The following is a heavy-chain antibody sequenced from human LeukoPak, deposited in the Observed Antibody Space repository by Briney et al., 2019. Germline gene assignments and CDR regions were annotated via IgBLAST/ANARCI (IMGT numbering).Heavy chain of an antibody. CDR3: AKYGGHPLPHYYLDY. V-gene: IGHV3-23*01. J-gene: IGHJ4*02. CDR1: GFTFSSYP. CDR2: IIDDGHTT. Sequence: GGSLRLSCAASGFTFSSYPMSWVGQAPGKGPEGVPLIIDDGHTTSYADSVKGRFTISRDNSKNTLFLQMNSLRAEDTAVYYCAKYGGHPLPHYYLDYWGQGTQVTVSS. D-gene: IGHD3-16*01.